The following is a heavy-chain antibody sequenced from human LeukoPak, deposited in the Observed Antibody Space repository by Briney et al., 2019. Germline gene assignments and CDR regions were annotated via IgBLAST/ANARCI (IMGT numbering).Heavy chain of an antibody. D-gene: IGHD5-12*01. V-gene: IGHV3-74*03. CDR3: AKEGRVSGYDFDC. J-gene: IGHJ4*01. CDR2: INSDGCSI. Sequence: GGSLRLSCAASGFTFSSYWMPWVRQAPGKGLVWVSRINSDGCSITYADSVKGRFTISRDNAKNTLYLQMNSLGVEDTAVYYCAKEGRVSGYDFDCWGQGTLVTVSS. CDR1: GFTFSSYW.